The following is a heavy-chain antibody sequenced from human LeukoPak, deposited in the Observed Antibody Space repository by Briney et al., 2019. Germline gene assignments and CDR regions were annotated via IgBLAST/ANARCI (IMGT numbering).Heavy chain of an antibody. CDR2: ITTNGGST. CDR1: GFTFASYG. CDR3: AIMHGYYDGTGYWVQ. Sequence: GGSLRLSCAASGFTFASYGMSWVRQAPGKGLEWVSFITTNGGSTSYADSVEGRFTISRDNPRNTLYMQINSLRDEDTAVYYCAIMHGYYDGTGYWVQWGQGTLVTVSS. V-gene: IGHV3-23*01. D-gene: IGHD3-22*01. J-gene: IGHJ1*01.